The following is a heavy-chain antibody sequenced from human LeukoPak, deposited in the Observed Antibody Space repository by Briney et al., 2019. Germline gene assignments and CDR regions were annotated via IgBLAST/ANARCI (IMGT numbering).Heavy chain of an antibody. CDR1: GYTFTGYY. Sequence: ASVKVSCKASGYTFTGYYMHRVRQAPGQGLEWMGWINPNSGGTNYAQKFQGRVTMTRDTSISTAYMELSRLRSDDTAVYYCARVLGYSSGWTNWFDPWGQGTLVTVSS. V-gene: IGHV1-2*02. CDR3: ARVLGYSSGWTNWFDP. CDR2: INPNSGGT. J-gene: IGHJ5*02. D-gene: IGHD6-19*01.